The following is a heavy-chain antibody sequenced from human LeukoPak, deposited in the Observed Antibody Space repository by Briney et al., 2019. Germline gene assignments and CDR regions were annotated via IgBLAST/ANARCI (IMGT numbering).Heavy chain of an antibody. CDR3: ARAGEPYYDSSGYTN. D-gene: IGHD3-22*01. Sequence: GGSLRLSCAASGFTFSSYWMHWVRHAPGKGLVWVSRINSDGSRTSYADSVKGRFTISRDNAKNTLYLQMNSLRAEDTAVYYCARAGEPYYDSSGYTNWGQGTLVTVSS. J-gene: IGHJ4*02. V-gene: IGHV3-74*01. CDR1: GFTFSSYW. CDR2: INSDGSRT.